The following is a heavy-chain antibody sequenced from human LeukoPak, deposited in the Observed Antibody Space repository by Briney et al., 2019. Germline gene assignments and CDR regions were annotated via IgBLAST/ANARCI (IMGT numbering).Heavy chain of an antibody. D-gene: IGHD2-8*01. CDR3: ASATNPGGTFDY. J-gene: IGHJ4*02. V-gene: IGHV3-11*04. CDR2: ISSSGTSI. CDR1: GFTFSDYY. Sequence: GGSLRLSCAASGFTFSDYYMSWIRQAPRKGLEWLSYISSSGTSIYYADFVKGRFTISRDNTKKSVHLQMSGLRAEDTAVYFCASATNPGGTFDYWGKGTLVTVSS.